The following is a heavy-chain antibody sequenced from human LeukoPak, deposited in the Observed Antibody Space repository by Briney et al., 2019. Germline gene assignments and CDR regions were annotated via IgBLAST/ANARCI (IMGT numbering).Heavy chain of an antibody. J-gene: IGHJ4*02. CDR2: INHSGST. V-gene: IGHV4-34*01. D-gene: IGHD1-26*01. Sequence: LRLSCAASGFTFSSYEMNWVRQPPGKGLEWIGEINHSGSTNYNPSLKSRVTISVDMSKNQFSLKLSSVTAADTAVYYCAREYSGSYLGDFDYWGQGTLVTVSS. CDR3: AREYSGSYLGDFDY. CDR1: GFTFSSYE.